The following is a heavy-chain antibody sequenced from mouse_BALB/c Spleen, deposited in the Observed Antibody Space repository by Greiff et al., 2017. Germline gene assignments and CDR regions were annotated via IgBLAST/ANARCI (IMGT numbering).Heavy chain of an antibody. CDR1: GFNIKDYY. CDR3: PYGNYVGWFAY. CDR2: IDPENGDT. J-gene: IGHJ3*01. D-gene: IGHD2-1*01. V-gene: IGHV14-4*02. Sequence: EVQLQQSGAELVRSGASVKLSCTASGFNIKDYYMHWVKQRPEQGLEWIGWIDPENGDTEYAPKFQGKATMTADTSSNTAYLQLSSLTSEDTAVYYCPYGNYVGWFAYWGQGTLVTVSA.